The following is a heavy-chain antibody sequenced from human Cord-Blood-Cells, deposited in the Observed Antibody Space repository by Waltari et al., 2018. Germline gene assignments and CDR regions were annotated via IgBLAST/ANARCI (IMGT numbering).Heavy chain of an antibody. CDR2: IYYSGST. J-gene: IGHJ4*02. Sequence: QLQLQESGPGLVKPSETLSLTCTVSGGSIISSRYYWGWIRQPPGKGLEWIGSIYYSGSTYYNPSLKSRVTISVDTSKIQFSLKLSSVTAADTAVYYCARQRNTKGILDYWGQGTLVTVSS. CDR3: ARQRNTKGILDY. CDR1: GGSIISSRYY. V-gene: IGHV4-39*01. D-gene: IGHD2-8*01.